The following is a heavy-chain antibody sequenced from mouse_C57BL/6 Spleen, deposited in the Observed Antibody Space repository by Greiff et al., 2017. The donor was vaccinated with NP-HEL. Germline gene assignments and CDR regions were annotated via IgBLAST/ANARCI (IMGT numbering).Heavy chain of an antibody. D-gene: IGHD1-1*01. CDR2: INPSNGGT. CDR3: ARDEGVRSYYFDY. J-gene: IGHJ2*01. Sequence: VQLQQSGTELVKPGASVKLSCKASGYTFTSYWMHWVKQRPGQGLEWIGNINPSNGGTNYNEKFKSKATLTVDKSSSTAYMQLSSLTSEDSAVYYCARDEGVRSYYFDYWGQGTTLTVSS. CDR1: GYTFTSYW. V-gene: IGHV1-53*01.